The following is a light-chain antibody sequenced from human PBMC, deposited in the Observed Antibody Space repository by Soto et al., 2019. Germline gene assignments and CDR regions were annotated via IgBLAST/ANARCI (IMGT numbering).Light chain of an antibody. CDR2: HES. CDR1: QSVSSRY. V-gene: IGKV3D-20*02. J-gene: IGKJ5*01. CDR3: QKRSNWTPT. Sequence: ELVLTQSPGTLSLSPGERATLSWRDSQSVSSRYLAWYQQKTGQAPRLPIYHESNRATGVAARLSGSGSGTDLNLTISRLEPEDFAVYYCQKRSNWTPTCGQGTRLEIK.